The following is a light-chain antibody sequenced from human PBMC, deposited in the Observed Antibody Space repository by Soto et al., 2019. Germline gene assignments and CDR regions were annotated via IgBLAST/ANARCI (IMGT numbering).Light chain of an antibody. J-gene: IGKJ4*01. CDR1: QGVGRF. CDR3: QQRGVSLFP. V-gene: IGKV3-11*01. CDR2: DAS. Sequence: EIVLTQSPATLSFSPGERAALSCRASQGVGRFLAWYQQKPCQAPRLLIYDASNRATGIPARFSSSGSVTDFTRAVNDLEAEDFAVYCSQQRGVSLFPFGGGTKVEFK.